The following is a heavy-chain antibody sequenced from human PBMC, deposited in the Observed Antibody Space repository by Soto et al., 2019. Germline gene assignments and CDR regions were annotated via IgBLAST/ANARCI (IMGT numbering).Heavy chain of an antibody. Sequence: GGSLRLSCAASGFTFSDYYMSWIRQAPGKGLEWVSYISSSSYTNYADSVKGRFTISRDNAKNSLYLQMNSLRAEDTAVYYCARVRRDTVHGGFDYWGQGTLVTVSS. V-gene: IGHV3-11*06. D-gene: IGHD5-18*01. CDR2: ISSSSYT. CDR1: GFTFSDYY. J-gene: IGHJ4*02. CDR3: ARVRRDTVHGGFDY.